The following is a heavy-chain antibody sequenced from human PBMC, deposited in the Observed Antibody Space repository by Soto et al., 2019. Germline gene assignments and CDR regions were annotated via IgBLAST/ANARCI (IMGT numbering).Heavy chain of an antibody. V-gene: IGHV2-5*02. Sequence: SGPTRVNPTQTLTLTCTFSGFSLSTSGVGVGWIRQPPGKALEWLALIYWDDDKRYSPSLKSRLTITKGTSKNQVVLTMNNMDPVDTATYYRAHTYSSGWTMYYFDYWGQGTLVTVSS. D-gene: IGHD6-19*01. J-gene: IGHJ4*02. CDR1: GFSLSTSGVG. CDR2: IYWDDDK. CDR3: AHTYSSGWTMYYFDY.